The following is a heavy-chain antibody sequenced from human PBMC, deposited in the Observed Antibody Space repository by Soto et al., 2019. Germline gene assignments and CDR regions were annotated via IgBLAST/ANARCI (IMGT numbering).Heavy chain of an antibody. CDR2: ISSSSSYI. V-gene: IGHV3-21*06. Sequence: GGSLRLSCAASGFTFSSYSMNWVRQAPGKGLEWVSSISSSSSYIYYADSVKGRFSISRDNAKNSLYLQMNSLRAEDTAVYYCARSKGYYDSSGYHPGTFDIWGQGTMVTVSS. CDR3: ARSKGYYDSSGYHPGTFDI. CDR1: GFTFSSYS. D-gene: IGHD3-22*01. J-gene: IGHJ3*02.